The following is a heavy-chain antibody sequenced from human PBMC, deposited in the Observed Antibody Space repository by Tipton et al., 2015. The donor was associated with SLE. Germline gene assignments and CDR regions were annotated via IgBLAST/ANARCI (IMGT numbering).Heavy chain of an antibody. V-gene: IGHV4-34*01. Sequence: TLSLTCAVYGGSFSGYYWSWIRQPPGKGLEWIGSIYYSGSTYYNPSLKSRVTISVDTSKNQFSLKLSSVTAADTAVYYCAACGTMVQGVYDAFDIWGQGTMVTVSS. CDR2: IYYSGST. D-gene: IGHD3-10*01. CDR3: AACGTMVQGVYDAFDI. J-gene: IGHJ3*02. CDR1: GGSFSGYY.